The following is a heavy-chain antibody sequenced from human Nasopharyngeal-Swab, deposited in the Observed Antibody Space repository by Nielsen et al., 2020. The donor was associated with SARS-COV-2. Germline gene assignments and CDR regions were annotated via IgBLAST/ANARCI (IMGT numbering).Heavy chain of an antibody. J-gene: IGHJ4*02. CDR3: ARDLGGFGGY. V-gene: IGHV3-74*01. CDR1: GFSFSTFW. D-gene: IGHD4-23*01. Sequence: GESLKISCAASGFSFSTFWMHWVRQVPGEGLVWVSRINTDGRRTNYAESVKGRFTISRHNVKNMLYLQMNNLRPEDTAVYYCARDLGGFGGYWGQGTLATVSS. CDR2: INTDGRRT.